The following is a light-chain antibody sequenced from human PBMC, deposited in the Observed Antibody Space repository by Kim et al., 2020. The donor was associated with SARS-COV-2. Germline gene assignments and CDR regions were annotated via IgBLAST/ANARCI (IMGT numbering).Light chain of an antibody. J-gene: IGLJ2*01. CDR3: SSYTSSRPVV. CDR1: SSDVGGYNY. Sequence: QSALTQPASVSGSPGQSITISCTGTSSDVGGYNYVSWYQQHPGKAPKLMIYDVSNRPSGVSNRFSGCKSGNTASLTISGLQAEDEADYYCSSYTSSRPVVVGGGTQLTVL. CDR2: DVS. V-gene: IGLV2-14*03.